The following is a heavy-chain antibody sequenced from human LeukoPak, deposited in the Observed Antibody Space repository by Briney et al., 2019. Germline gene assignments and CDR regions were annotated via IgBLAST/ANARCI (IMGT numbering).Heavy chain of an antibody. CDR3: ARQPNWFDP. V-gene: IGHV4-59*08. CDR2: ISYSGST. Sequence: PSETLSLTCTVSGGSISSHYWSWIRQPPGKGLEWIGYISYSGSTNYNPSLKSRVTISVDTSKNQFSLKLSSVTAADTAVYYCARQPNWFDPWGQGTLVTVSS. J-gene: IGHJ5*02. CDR1: GGSISSHY.